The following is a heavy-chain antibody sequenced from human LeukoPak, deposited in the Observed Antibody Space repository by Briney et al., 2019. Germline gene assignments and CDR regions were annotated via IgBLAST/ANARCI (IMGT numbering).Heavy chain of an antibody. CDR1: GGTFSSYA. Sequence: SVKVTCKASGGTFSSYAISWVRQAPGQGLEWMGGIIPIFGTAKYAQKFQGRVTITADESTSTAYMELSSLRSEDTAVYYCARDSSDFRNLIPHWGQGTLVTVSS. D-gene: IGHD1-14*01. CDR2: IIPIFGTA. CDR3: ARDSSDFRNLIPH. V-gene: IGHV1-69*13. J-gene: IGHJ1*01.